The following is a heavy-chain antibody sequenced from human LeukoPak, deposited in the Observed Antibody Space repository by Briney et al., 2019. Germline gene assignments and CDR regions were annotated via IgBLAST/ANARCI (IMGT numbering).Heavy chain of an antibody. CDR2: INSDGSST. Sequence: GGSLRLSCAASGFTFSSYWMHWVRQVPGKGLVWVSRINSDGSSTSYADSVKGRFTISRDNAKNTLYVQMNSLRAEDTTVYYCSTGSGHAFDIWGRGTMVTVSS. D-gene: IGHD3-10*01. J-gene: IGHJ3*02. CDR1: GFTFSSYW. V-gene: IGHV3-74*01. CDR3: STGSGHAFDI.